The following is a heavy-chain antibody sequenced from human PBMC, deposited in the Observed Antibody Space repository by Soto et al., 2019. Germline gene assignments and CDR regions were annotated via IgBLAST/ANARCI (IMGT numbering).Heavy chain of an antibody. V-gene: IGHV3-7*01. Sequence: EVQLVESGGGLVQPGGSLRLSCAASGFTFSSYWMSWVRQAPGKGLEWVANIKQDGSEKYYVDSVKGRFTISRDNAQNSLYLQMNSLRAEDTAVYYCARDSEDPRVRYYYYGMDVWGQGTTVTVSS. J-gene: IGHJ6*02. CDR3: ARDSEDPRVRYYYYGMDV. CDR2: IKQDGSEK. D-gene: IGHD2-15*01. CDR1: GFTFSSYW.